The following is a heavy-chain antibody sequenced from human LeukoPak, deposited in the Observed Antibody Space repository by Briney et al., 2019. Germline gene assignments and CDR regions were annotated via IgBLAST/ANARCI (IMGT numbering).Heavy chain of an antibody. V-gene: IGHV4-38-2*01. Sequence: SETLSLTCEVSGYSISSDKYWGWIRQPPGKGLEWLGTIYHTGSTFYNPSLKSRVSISVYTSKNQFSLRFTSVTAADTAVYYCARSHSAWQGHNNWFDPWGQGTLVTVSS. D-gene: IGHD6-19*01. CDR1: GYSISSDKY. J-gene: IGHJ5*02. CDR3: ARSHSAWQGHNNWFDP. CDR2: IYHTGST.